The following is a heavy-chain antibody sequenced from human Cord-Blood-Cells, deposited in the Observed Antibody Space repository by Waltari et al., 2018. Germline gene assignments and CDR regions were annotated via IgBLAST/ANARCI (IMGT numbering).Heavy chain of an antibody. Sequence: QVQLVQSGAEVKKPGASVKVSCKVSGYTLTELSMHWVRQAPGKGLEWMGGFDPEDGETIYAQKFQGRVTMTKDTSTDTAYMELSSLRSEDTAVYYCATLCLRYSSSWVDYWGQGTLVTVSS. V-gene: IGHV1-24*01. J-gene: IGHJ4*02. D-gene: IGHD6-13*01. CDR2: FDPEDGET. CDR1: GYTLTELS. CDR3: ATLCLRYSSSWVDY.